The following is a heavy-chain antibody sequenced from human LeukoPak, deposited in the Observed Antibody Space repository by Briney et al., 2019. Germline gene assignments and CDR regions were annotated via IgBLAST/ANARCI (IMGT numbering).Heavy chain of an antibody. J-gene: IGHJ4*02. CDR1: GGSISSGDYY. D-gene: IGHD3-10*01. V-gene: IGHV4-30-4*01. CDR3: AKEAASDFGGAVDY. Sequence: PSENLSLTCTVSGGSISSGDYYWSWIRQPPGKGLEWIGYISYSGSTYYNPSLKSRVTMSVDTSKNQFSLKLSSVTAADTAVYYCAKEAASDFGGAVDYWGQGTLVTVSS. CDR2: ISYSGST.